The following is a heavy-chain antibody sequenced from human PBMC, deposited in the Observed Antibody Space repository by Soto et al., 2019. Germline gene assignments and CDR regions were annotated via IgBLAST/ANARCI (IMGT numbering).Heavy chain of an antibody. CDR2: IYHSGST. CDR1: GGSISSSNW. CDR3: ARNSPFFQGLGGLWDRSTVSAF. Sequence: PSETLSLTCAVSGGSISSSNWWSWVRQPPGKGLEWIGEIYHSGSTNYNPSLKSRVTISVDKSKNQFSLKLSSVTAADTAVYYCARNSPFFQGLGGLWDRSTVSAFRGNGTTDPVS. V-gene: IGHV4-4*02. J-gene: IGHJ6*03. D-gene: IGHD3-10*01.